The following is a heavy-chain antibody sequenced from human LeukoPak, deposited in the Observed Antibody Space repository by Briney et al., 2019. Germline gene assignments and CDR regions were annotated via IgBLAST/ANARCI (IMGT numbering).Heavy chain of an antibody. CDR1: GESLNSYY. D-gene: IGHD2-15*01. J-gene: IGHJ4*02. Sequence: SEALSLTCAVYGESLNSYYWSWIRQPPGKGLEWIGEIYESGSTEYNPSLKSRVTISMVPSKQQFSLSLTSVTAADTAVYYCARGAWATRLGSWGLGTPVIVSS. CDR3: ARGAWATRLGS. CDR2: IYESGST. V-gene: IGHV4-34*01.